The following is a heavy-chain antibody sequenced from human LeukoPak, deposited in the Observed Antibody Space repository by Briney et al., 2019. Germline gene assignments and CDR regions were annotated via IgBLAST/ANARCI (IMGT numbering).Heavy chain of an antibody. Sequence: GGSLRLSCTTSGFTFGDYSMSWFRQAPGKGLEWVGFIRSKGYGGTAEYAASVKGRFTISRDDSNSIAYLQMDSLKTEDTAVYYCTREIRYFDWFQADYWGQGTLVTVSS. V-gene: IGHV3-49*03. D-gene: IGHD3-9*01. CDR2: IRSKGYGGTA. J-gene: IGHJ4*02. CDR3: TREIRYFDWFQADY. CDR1: GFTFGDYS.